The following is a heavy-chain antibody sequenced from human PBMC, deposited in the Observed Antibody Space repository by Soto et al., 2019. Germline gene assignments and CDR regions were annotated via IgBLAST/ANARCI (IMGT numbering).Heavy chain of an antibody. CDR2: INHSGST. CDR1: GGSFSGYY. V-gene: IGHV4-34*01. CDR3: ARASNYYGDSEYFQH. D-gene: IGHD4-17*01. Sequence: SETLSLTCAVYGGSFSGYYWSWIRQPPGKGLEWIGEINHSGSTNYNPSLKSRVTISVDTSKNQFSLELSPVTAADTAVYYCARASNYYGDSEYFQHWGQGTLVTVSS. J-gene: IGHJ1*01.